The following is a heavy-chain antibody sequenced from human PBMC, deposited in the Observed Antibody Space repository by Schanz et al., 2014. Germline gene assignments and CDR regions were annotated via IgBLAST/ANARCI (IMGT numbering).Heavy chain of an antibody. CDR1: GFTFSNHG. J-gene: IGHJ6*03. CDR2: IWYDGSNE. V-gene: IGHV3-33*01. CDR3: ARDQQWLARYCMDV. Sequence: QVQLVESGGGVVQPGRSLRLSCAASGFTFSNHGMHWVRQSPGKGLEWVALIWYDGSNEYYADSVKGRFTISRDNPKKTLYLQMNSLRAEDTAVYYCARDQQWLARYCMDVWGKGTTVTVSS. D-gene: IGHD6-19*01.